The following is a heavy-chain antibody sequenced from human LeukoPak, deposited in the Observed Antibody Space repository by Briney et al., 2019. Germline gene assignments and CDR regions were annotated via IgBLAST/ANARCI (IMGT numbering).Heavy chain of an antibody. Sequence: GGSLRLSCAASGFTVSSNYMSWVRQAPGKGLEWVSVIYGGGSTYYADSVKGRFTISRDNSKNTLYLQMITLRAEDTAVYYCAREYCTSTSCRSDAFDIWGQGTMVTVSS. CDR1: GFTVSSNY. D-gene: IGHD2-2*01. V-gene: IGHV3-53*01. CDR3: AREYCTSTSCRSDAFDI. J-gene: IGHJ3*02. CDR2: IYGGGST.